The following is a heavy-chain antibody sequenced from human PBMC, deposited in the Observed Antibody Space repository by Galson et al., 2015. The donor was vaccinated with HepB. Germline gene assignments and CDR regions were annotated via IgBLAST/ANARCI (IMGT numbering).Heavy chain of an antibody. J-gene: IGHJ4*02. CDR2: ISGSGGST. Sequence: SLRLSCAASGFTFSSYAMSWVRQAPGKGLEWVSAISGSGGSTYYADSVKGRFTISRDNSKNTLYLQMNSLRAEDTAVYYCAKRWLGVAVAGTLFDYWGQGTLVTVSS. CDR3: AKRWLGVAVAGTLFDY. D-gene: IGHD6-19*01. V-gene: IGHV3-23*01. CDR1: GFTFSSYA.